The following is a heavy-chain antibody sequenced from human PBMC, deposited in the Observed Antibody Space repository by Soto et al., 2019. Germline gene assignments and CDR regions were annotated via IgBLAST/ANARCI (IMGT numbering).Heavy chain of an antibody. CDR3: ATALGYCTNGVCSSFDY. D-gene: IGHD2-8*01. V-gene: IGHV1-24*01. J-gene: IGHJ4*02. CDR1: GYTLTELS. CDR2: FDPADGET. Sequence: ASVKVSCKVSGYTLTELSMHWVRQAPGKGLEWMGGFDPADGETIYAQKFQGRVTMTEDTSTDTAYMELSSLRSEDTAVYYCATALGYCTNGVCSSFDYWGQGTLVTGSS.